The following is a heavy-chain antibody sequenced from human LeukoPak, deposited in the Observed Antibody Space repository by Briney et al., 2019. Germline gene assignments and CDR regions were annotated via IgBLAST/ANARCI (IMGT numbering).Heavy chain of an antibody. Sequence: SVKVSCKASGSTFNNYAINWVRQAPGQGLEWMGGIIPIFGSSNYAQKFQGRVTITADESTTTAYMELSSLRSEDTAVYYCARVTHTELSTWFDPWGQGTLVTVSS. CDR2: IIPIFGSS. V-gene: IGHV1-69*13. CDR3: ARVTHTELSTWFDP. D-gene: IGHD5-18*01. J-gene: IGHJ5*02. CDR1: GSTFNNYA.